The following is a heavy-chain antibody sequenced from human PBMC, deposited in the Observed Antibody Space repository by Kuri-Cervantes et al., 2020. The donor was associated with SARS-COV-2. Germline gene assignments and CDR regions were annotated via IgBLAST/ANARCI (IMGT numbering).Heavy chain of an antibody. Sequence: SETLSLTCTVSGGSISSYYWSWIRQPAGKGLEWIGRIYTSGSTNYNPSLKSRVTMSVDTSKNQFSLKLSSVTAADTAVYYCARVQGAAALTYYYYYGMDVWGQGTTVTVSS. J-gene: IGHJ6*02. CDR3: ARVQGAAALTYYYYYGMDV. D-gene: IGHD2-2*01. V-gene: IGHV4-4*07. CDR2: IYTSGST. CDR1: GGSISSYY.